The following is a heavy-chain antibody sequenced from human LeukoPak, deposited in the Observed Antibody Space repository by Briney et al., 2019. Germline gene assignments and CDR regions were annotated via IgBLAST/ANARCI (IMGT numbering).Heavy chain of an antibody. V-gene: IGHV4-34*01. CDR1: GGSFSGSH. CDR3: ARGKYDSSDYSGGWYYFDY. Sequence: SETLSLTCAVFGGSFSGSHWTWIRQSPGKGLEWIGQINHSGSANYNRSLKSRVTITIESSKNQFSLELSSVTAADSAMYFCARGKYDSSDYSGGWYYFDYWGQGTLVTVSS. D-gene: IGHD3-22*01. CDR2: INHSGSA. J-gene: IGHJ4*02.